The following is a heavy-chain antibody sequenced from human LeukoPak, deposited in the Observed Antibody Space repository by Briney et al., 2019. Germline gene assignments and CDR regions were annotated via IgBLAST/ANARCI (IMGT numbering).Heavy chain of an antibody. Sequence: GGSLRLSCAASGFTFSSYSMNWVRQAPGKGLEWVSSISSSSSYIYYADSVKGRFTISRDNAKNSLYLQMNSLRAEDTAVYYCARDGVVVAAMSWFDPWGQGTLVTVSS. CDR1: GFTFSSYS. CDR2: ISSSSSYI. J-gene: IGHJ5*02. CDR3: ARDGVVVAAMSWFDP. V-gene: IGHV3-21*01. D-gene: IGHD2-15*01.